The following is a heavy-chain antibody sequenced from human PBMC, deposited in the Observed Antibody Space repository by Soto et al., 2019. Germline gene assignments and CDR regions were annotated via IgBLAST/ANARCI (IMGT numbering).Heavy chain of an antibody. CDR3: ARASPSSSILRWVDP. CDR1: GYTFISYY. CDR2: INPRGGSA. V-gene: IGHV1-46*04. D-gene: IGHD2-2*01. J-gene: IGHJ5*02. Sequence: QVQLVQSGAEVKKPGASVKVSCKASGYTFISYYIHWVRQAPGQGLEWMGTINPRGGSATYAQSLQGRVTMTADTSTTTVYMELSSLRSEDTAVYYCARASPSSSILRWVDPWGQGTLVTVSS.